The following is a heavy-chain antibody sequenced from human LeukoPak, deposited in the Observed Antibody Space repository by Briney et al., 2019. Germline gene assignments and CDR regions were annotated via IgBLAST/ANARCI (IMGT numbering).Heavy chain of an antibody. Sequence: GGSLRLSCAASGFTFTDYAMSWVRQAPEKGLEWISTISDNGGETYYADSVKGRFTISRDNSKNTLYLQMNSLRAEDTAVYYCAKGSPVGYYYDSSGYYYLTPFDYWGQGTLVTVSS. V-gene: IGHV3-23*01. J-gene: IGHJ4*02. D-gene: IGHD3-22*01. CDR3: AKGSPVGYYYDSSGYYYLTPFDY. CDR2: ISDNGGET. CDR1: GFTFTDYA.